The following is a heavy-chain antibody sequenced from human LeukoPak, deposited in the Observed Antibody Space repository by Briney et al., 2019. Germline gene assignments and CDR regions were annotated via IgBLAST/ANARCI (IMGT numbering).Heavy chain of an antibody. D-gene: IGHD3-22*01. CDR2: ISGSGGST. V-gene: IGHV3-23*01. CDR1: GFTFSSYA. J-gene: IGHJ3*02. Sequence: GGSLRLSCAASGFTFSSYAMSCVRQAPGKGLEWVSAISGSGGSTYYADSVKGRFTISRDNSKNTLYLQMNSLRAEDTAVYYCAKEIGNDSSGPYCDAFDIWGQGTMVTVSS. CDR3: AKEIGNDSSGPYCDAFDI.